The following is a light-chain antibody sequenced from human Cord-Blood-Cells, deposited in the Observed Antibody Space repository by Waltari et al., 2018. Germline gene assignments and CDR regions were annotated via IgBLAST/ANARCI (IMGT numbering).Light chain of an antibody. Sequence: QSVLTQQPSASGTPGPRVTISCSGSSSNTGSNTVNWYQQLPGTAPKLLIYSNNQRPSGVPDRFSGSKSGTSASLAISGLQSEDEADYYCAAWDDSLNGWVFGGGTKLTVL. J-gene: IGLJ3*02. CDR1: SSNTGSNT. V-gene: IGLV1-44*01. CDR3: AAWDDSLNGWV. CDR2: SNN.